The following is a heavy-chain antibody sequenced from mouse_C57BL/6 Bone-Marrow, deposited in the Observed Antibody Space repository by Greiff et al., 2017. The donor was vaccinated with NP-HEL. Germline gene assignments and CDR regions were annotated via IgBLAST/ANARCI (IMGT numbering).Heavy chain of an antibody. D-gene: IGHD2-1*01. Sequence: QVHVKQSGAELVRPGTSVKVSCKASGYAFTNYLIEWVKQRPGQGLEWIGVINPGSGGTDYNEKFKGKATLTADKSSSTAYMQLSSLTSEDSAVYFCARYGNYQYYYAIDYWGQGTSVTVSS. J-gene: IGHJ4*01. CDR1: GYAFTNYL. CDR3: ARYGNYQYYYAIDY. V-gene: IGHV1-54*01. CDR2: INPGSGGT.